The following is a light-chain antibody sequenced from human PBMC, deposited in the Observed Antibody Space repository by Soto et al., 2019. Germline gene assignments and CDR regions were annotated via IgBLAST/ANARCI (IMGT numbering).Light chain of an antibody. CDR1: SSDVGGYIY. CDR2: DVS. Sequence: QSVLTQPASVSGSPGQSITISCTGTSSDVGGYIYVSWYQQHPGKAPKLMIYDVSNRPSGVSNRFSGSKSGNTASLTISGLQAEDEADYYCSSYTSSSTPHVFATGTKLTVL. V-gene: IGLV2-14*01. J-gene: IGLJ1*01. CDR3: SSYTSSSTPHV.